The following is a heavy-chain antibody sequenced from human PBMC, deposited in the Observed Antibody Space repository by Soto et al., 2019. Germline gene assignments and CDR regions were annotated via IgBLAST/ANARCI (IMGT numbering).Heavy chain of an antibody. Sequence: QVQLQESGPGLVKPSQTLSLTCTVSGGSNIRDGYYWSWIRQHPGKGLEWIAYISYSGSSYSNPCLKSRVTISADTSKNQVSLRLTSVTAADTAVYFCARATPAGSADFWGQGTLVTVSS. D-gene: IGHD2-2*01. CDR2: ISYSGSS. CDR1: GGSNIRDGYY. CDR3: ARATPAGSADF. V-gene: IGHV4-31*03. J-gene: IGHJ4*02.